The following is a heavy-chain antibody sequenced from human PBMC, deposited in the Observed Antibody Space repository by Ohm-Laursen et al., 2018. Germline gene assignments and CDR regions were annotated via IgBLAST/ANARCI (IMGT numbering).Heavy chain of an antibody. CDR3: VRQDTSYAFDI. V-gene: IGHV4-59*08. CDR1: GGSISSYY. Sequence: GTLSLTCPVSGGSISSYYWSWIRQPPGKGLEWIGYIYYSGSTNYNPSLKSRVTISADTSKNQFSLNLRSVTAADTAVYYCVRQDTSYAFDIWGQGTMVTVPS. D-gene: IGHD5-18*01. CDR2: IYYSGST. J-gene: IGHJ3*02.